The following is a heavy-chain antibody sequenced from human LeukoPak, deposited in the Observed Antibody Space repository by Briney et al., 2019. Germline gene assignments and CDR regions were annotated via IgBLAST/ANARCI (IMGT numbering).Heavy chain of an antibody. CDR2: VYTSGST. V-gene: IGHV4-61*02. Sequence: SQTLSLTCTVSGGSISSGSYYWSWIRQPAGKGLEWIGRVYTSGSTNYNPSLKSRVTISVDTSKNQFSLKLSSVTAADTAVYYCARHWGVVVITQLYYFDYWGQGTLVTVSS. CDR1: GGSISSGSYY. CDR3: ARHWGVVVITQLYYFDY. D-gene: IGHD3-22*01. J-gene: IGHJ4*02.